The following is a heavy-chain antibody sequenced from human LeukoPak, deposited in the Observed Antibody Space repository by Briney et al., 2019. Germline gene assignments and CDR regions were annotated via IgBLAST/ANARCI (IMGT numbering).Heavy chain of an antibody. V-gene: IGHV3-30-3*01. CDR2: ISYDGSTT. J-gene: IGHJ4*02. D-gene: IGHD5-18*01. CDR3: ARDMRDSAQLRYSYGYEIDY. CDR1: GFTFSNYA. Sequence: GGSLRLSCVASGFTFSNYAMSWVRQAPGKGLEWVAVISYDGSTTYDADSVKGRFTISRDNSKNTLYLQMNSLRAEDTAVYYCARDMRDSAQLRYSYGYEIDYWGQGTLVTVSS.